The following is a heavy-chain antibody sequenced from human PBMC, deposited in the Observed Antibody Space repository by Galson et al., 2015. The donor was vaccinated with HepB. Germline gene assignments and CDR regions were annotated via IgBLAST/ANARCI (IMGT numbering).Heavy chain of an antibody. Sequence: SVKVSCKASGGTFSSYAISWVRQAPGQGLEWMGGITPMFGTTKYAQKLQGRVTITADESTTTAYMELRSLKSEDTAVYYCASGRRPLYGSGGSHYYYYGMDVGGQGTTVTVSS. D-gene: IGHD3-10*01. CDR2: ITPMFGTT. J-gene: IGHJ6*02. CDR1: GGTFSSYA. CDR3: ASGRRPLYGSGGSHYYYYGMDV. V-gene: IGHV1-69*13.